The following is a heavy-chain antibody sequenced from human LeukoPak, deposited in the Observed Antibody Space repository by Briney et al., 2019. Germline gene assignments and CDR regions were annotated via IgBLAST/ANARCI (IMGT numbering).Heavy chain of an antibody. CDR2: INYKTNGGTV. Sequence: GGSLRLSCAASGFTFNNAWMSWVRQAPGKGLEWVGRINYKTNGGTVDYAAPVKGRFTILQMNSLKTEDTAVYYCTTDHRTIYGVVFPDYWGQGTLVTVSS. CDR1: GFTFNNAW. D-gene: IGHD3-3*01. V-gene: IGHV3-15*01. CDR3: TTDHRTIYGVVFPDY. J-gene: IGHJ4*02.